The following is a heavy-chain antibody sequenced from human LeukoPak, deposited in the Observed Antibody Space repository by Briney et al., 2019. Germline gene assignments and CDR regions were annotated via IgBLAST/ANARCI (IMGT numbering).Heavy chain of an antibody. J-gene: IGHJ3*02. CDR1: GGSISSSSYY. CDR3: ARGSVAVAGDDAFDI. D-gene: IGHD6-19*01. Sequence: PSETLSLTCTVSGGSISSSSYYWGWIRQPPGKGLEWIGSIYYSGSTYYNPSLKSRVTISVDTSKNQFSLKLSSVTAADTAVYYCARGSVAVAGDDAFDIWGQGTMVTVSS. CDR2: IYYSGST. V-gene: IGHV4-39*01.